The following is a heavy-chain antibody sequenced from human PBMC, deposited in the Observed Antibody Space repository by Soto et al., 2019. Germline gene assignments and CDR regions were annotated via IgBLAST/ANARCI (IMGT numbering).Heavy chain of an antibody. CDR3: ARGRAYSGYDGGNFDY. CDR1: GGSFSGYY. J-gene: IGHJ4*02. CDR2: INHSGST. Sequence: SETLSLTCAVYGGSFSGYYWSWIRQPPGKGLEWIGEINHSGSTNYNPSLKSRVTISVDTSKNQFSLKLSSVTAADTAVYYCARGRAYSGYDGGNFDYWGQGTLVTVSS. V-gene: IGHV4-34*01. D-gene: IGHD5-12*01.